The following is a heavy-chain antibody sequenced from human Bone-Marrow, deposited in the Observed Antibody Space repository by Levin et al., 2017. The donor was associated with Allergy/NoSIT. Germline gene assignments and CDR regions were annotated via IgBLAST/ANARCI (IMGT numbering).Heavy chain of an antibody. Sequence: SETLSLTCAVSSTSIRGGGYSWNWIRQPPGKGLEWIGYIYQHANTHYNPSLKSRVTISIDRSKSQFSLNLTSVTAADTAVYFCARGNIAAAGAFYFDYWGQGALVTVSS. D-gene: IGHD6-13*01. J-gene: IGHJ4*02. CDR3: ARGNIAAAGAFYFDY. V-gene: IGHV4-30-2*01. CDR2: IYQHANT. CDR1: STSIRGGGYS.